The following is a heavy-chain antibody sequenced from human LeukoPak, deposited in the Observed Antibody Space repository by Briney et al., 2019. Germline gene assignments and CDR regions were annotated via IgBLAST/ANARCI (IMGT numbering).Heavy chain of an antibody. Sequence: GGSLRFSCAASGFTFSSYAMHWVRQAPGKGLEWVAVISYDGSNKYYADSVKGRFTISRDNSKNTLYLQMNSLRAEDTAVYYCARAKKVVAAKVYYYGMDVWGQGTTVTVSS. J-gene: IGHJ6*02. D-gene: IGHD2-15*01. CDR2: ISYDGSNK. CDR1: GFTFSSYA. V-gene: IGHV3-30-3*01. CDR3: ARAKKVVAAKVYYYGMDV.